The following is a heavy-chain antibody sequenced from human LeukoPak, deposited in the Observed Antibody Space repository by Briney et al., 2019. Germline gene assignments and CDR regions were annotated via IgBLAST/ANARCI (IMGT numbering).Heavy chain of an antibody. J-gene: IGHJ6*03. Sequence: GGSLRLSCAASGFTFDDYAMHWVRQAPGKGLEWVSLITGGADSTYYADSVKGRFTISRDNSKNSPYLQMNSLRTEDTALYYCAKAHGSGNYYFYYMDIWGKGTTVTVSS. CDR1: GFTFDDYA. D-gene: IGHD3-10*01. CDR2: ITGGADST. CDR3: AKAHGSGNYYFYYMDI. V-gene: IGHV3-43*02.